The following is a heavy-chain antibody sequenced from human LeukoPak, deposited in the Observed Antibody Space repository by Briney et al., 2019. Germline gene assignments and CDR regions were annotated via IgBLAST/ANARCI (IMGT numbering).Heavy chain of an antibody. Sequence: GGSLRLSCAASGFTFSSYGMSWVRQAPGKGLEWVSAISGSGGSTYYADSVKGRFTISRDNSKNTLYLQMNSLRAEDTAVYYCAKTLPNLGPYYYGSGSYKSAFDIWGQGTMVTVSS. D-gene: IGHD3-10*01. J-gene: IGHJ3*02. CDR2: ISGSGGST. CDR3: AKTLPNLGPYYYGSGSYKSAFDI. CDR1: GFTFSSYG. V-gene: IGHV3-23*01.